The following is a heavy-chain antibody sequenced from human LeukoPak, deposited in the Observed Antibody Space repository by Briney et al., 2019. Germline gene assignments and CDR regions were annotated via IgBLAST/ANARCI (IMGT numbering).Heavy chain of an antibody. V-gene: IGHV3-33*01. CDR1: GFTFSSYG. CDR3: ARGTQYGY. Sequence: GRSLRLSCAASGFTFSSYGLHWVRQAPGKGLEWVAVIWYDGSDKYYADSVKGRFTISRDNAKNSLFLQMNSLTAEDTAVYYCARGTQYGYWGQGTVVTVSS. CDR2: IWYDGSDK. J-gene: IGHJ4*02. D-gene: IGHD3-10*01.